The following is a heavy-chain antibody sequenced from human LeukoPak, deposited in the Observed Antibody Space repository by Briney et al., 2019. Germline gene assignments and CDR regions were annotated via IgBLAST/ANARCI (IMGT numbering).Heavy chain of an antibody. CDR1: GYTFTGYY. CDR3: AREGKYYDFWSGPNDAFDI. Sequence: ASVKVSCKASGYTFTGYYMHWVRQAPGRGLEWMGWISAYNGNTNYAQKLQGRVTMTTDTSTSTAYMELRSLRSDDTAVYYCAREGKYYDFWSGPNDAFDIWGQGTMVTVSS. CDR2: ISAYNGNT. D-gene: IGHD3-3*01. J-gene: IGHJ3*02. V-gene: IGHV1-18*04.